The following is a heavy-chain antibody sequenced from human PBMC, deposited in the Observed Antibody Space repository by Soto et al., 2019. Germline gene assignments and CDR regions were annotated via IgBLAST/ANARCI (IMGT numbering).Heavy chain of an antibody. Sequence: PSETLSLTCTVSGGCIRSGDYYGRWIRQPPGKGLEWIRYIYCSGTTYYYPSHKRRITISVDSPKNQFTLQLSHVTAAATAVYYCASAAYDSRCYYYFDYWGQGTLVIVSS. CDR3: ASAAYDSRCYYYFDY. D-gene: IGHD3-22*01. V-gene: IGHV4-30-4*01. CDR2: IYCSGTT. CDR1: GGCIRSGDYY. J-gene: IGHJ4*02.